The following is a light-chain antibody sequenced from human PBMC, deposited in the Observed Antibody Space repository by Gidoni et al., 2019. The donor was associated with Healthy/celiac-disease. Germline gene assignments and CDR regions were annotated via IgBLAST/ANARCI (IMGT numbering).Light chain of an antibody. J-gene: IGKJ3*01. Sequence: DIVMTQSPDSLAVSLGERATINCKSSQSVLYSSNNKNYLAWYQQKPGQPPKLLIYWASTRESGVPDRFSGSGSGTDFTLTISSLRAEDVAVYYCQQYYSTPLTFXPXTKVDIK. CDR2: WAS. CDR1: QSVLYSSNNKNY. CDR3: QQYYSTPLT. V-gene: IGKV4-1*01.